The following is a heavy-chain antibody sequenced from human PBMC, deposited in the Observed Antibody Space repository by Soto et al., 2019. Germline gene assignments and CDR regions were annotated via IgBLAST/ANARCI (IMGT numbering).Heavy chain of an antibody. CDR1: GFTFSSYA. D-gene: IGHD1-20*01. J-gene: IGHJ5*02. V-gene: IGHV3-30-3*01. CDR2: ISYDGSNK. CDR3: ARAVDNWNDVGWFDP. Sequence: PGRYLRLSCAASGFTFSSYAMHWVRQAPGKGLEWVAVISYDGSNKYYADSVKGRFTISRDNSKNTLYLQMNSLRAEDTAVYYCARAVDNWNDVGWFDPWGQGTLVTVSS.